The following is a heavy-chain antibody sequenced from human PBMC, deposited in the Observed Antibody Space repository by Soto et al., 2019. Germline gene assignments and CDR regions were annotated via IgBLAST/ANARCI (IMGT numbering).Heavy chain of an antibody. V-gene: IGHV1-69*08. J-gene: IGHJ5*02. D-gene: IGHD2-2*01. Sequence: QVQLVQSGAEVKKPGSSVKLSCKASGGPFSSYHISWVRQAPGQGLEWVGRIIPILGRANNAQHFQGRVTITADTSTNTAYIEPSSPTSPDPAVYYCAKVGCTTSLTLFEPLGQGALVSDSS. CDR1: GGPFSSYH. CDR3: AKVGCTTSLTLFEP. CDR2: IIPILGRA.